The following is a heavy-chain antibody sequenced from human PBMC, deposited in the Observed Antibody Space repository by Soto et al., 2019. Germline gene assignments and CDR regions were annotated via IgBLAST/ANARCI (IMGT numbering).Heavy chain of an antibody. CDR1: GYTFTDYA. D-gene: IGHD1-26*01. CDR2: ISAYNGDT. CDR3: AREAGSGSYYPEDF. J-gene: IGHJ4*02. Sequence: QVQLVQSGAEVKKPGASVKVSCKASGYTFTDYAITWVRQAPGQGHEWMGWISAYNGDTDYAQKFQGRVTMTTDTSTSTAYMELRSLSSDDTAVYYCAREAGSGSYYPEDFWGQGTLVTVSS. V-gene: IGHV1-18*04.